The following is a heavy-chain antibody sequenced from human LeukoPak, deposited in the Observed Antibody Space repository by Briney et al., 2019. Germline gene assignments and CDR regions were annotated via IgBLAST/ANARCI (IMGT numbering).Heavy chain of an antibody. D-gene: IGHD3-16*01. Sequence: SETLSVTCTFSGGSISRYYWSWIRQPPGKGRDGVGHIYYSGSTNYNPSLKSRVTISVDTSKNQFSLKLSSVTAADTAVYYCARDGGSRGGMDVWGQGTTVTVSS. V-gene: IGHV4-59*01. CDR1: GGSISRYY. CDR3: ARDGGSRGGMDV. J-gene: IGHJ6*02. CDR2: IYYSGST.